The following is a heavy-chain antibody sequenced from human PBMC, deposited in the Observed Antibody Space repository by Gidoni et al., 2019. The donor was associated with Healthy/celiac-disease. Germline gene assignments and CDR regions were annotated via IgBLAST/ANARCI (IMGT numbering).Heavy chain of an antibody. CDR2: IYYSGST. CDR1: GGSISSSSYY. V-gene: IGHV4-39*01. Sequence: QLQLQESGPGLVKPSETLSLTCTVSGGSISSSSYYWGWIRQPPGKGLEWIGSIYYSGSTYYHPSLQSPVTISVDPSKYPFSLKPSSVTAADTAVYYCASRNSGSFFHRDYYGMDVWGQGTTVTVSS. D-gene: IGHD1-26*01. J-gene: IGHJ6*02. CDR3: ASRNSGSFFHRDYYGMDV.